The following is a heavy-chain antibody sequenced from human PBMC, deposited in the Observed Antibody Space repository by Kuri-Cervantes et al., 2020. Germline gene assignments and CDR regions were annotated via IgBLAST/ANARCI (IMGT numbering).Heavy chain of an antibody. CDR3: ARHWDIAPPDY. Sequence: GSLRLSCTVSGGSISSSSYYWGWIRQPPGKGLEWIGSIYYSGSTYYNPSLKSRVTISVDTSKNQFSLKLSSVTAADTAVYYCARHWDIAPPDYWGQGTLVTVSS. J-gene: IGHJ4*02. CDR1: GGSISSSSYY. CDR2: IYYSGST. D-gene: IGHD5-12*01. V-gene: IGHV4-39*01.